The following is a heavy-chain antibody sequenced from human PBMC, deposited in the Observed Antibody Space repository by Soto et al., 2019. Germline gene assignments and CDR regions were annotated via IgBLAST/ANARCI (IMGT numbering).Heavy chain of an antibody. CDR1: GFTFSSYA. Sequence: GESLKISCAASGFTFSSYAMHWVRQAPGKGLEWVAVISYDGSNKYYADSVKGRFTISRDNSKNTLYLQMNSLRAEDTAVYYCARGDTAMVYFDYWGQGTLVTVSS. CDR2: ISYDGSNK. CDR3: ARGDTAMVYFDY. V-gene: IGHV3-30-3*01. J-gene: IGHJ4*02. D-gene: IGHD5-18*01.